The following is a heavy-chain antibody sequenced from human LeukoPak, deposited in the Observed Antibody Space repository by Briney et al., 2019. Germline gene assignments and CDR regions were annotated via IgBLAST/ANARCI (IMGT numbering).Heavy chain of an antibody. Sequence: GGSLRLSCAASGFTFSSYWMHWVRQTPGKGLMWVSRIKSDGSTIYADSVKGRFTISRDNSKNTLYLQMNSLRAEDTAVYYCAKLAEIYDFWSGYPRTFDYWGQGTLVTVSS. CDR1: GFTFSSYW. V-gene: IGHV3-74*01. J-gene: IGHJ4*02. D-gene: IGHD3-3*01. CDR2: IKSDGST. CDR3: AKLAEIYDFWSGYPRTFDY.